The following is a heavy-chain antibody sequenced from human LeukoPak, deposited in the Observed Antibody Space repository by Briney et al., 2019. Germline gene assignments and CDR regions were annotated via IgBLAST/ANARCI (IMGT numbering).Heavy chain of an antibody. V-gene: IGHV4-34*01. CDR2: INHSGST. J-gene: IGHJ4*02. Sequence: SETLSLTCAVYGGSFSGYYWSWIRQPPGKGLEWIGEINHSGSTNYNPSLKSRVTISVDTSKNQFSLKLSSVTAADTAVYYCARGNEFCSSTSCYVLFDYRGQGTLVTVSS. CDR3: ARGNEFCSSTSCYVLFDY. D-gene: IGHD2-2*01. CDR1: GGSFSGYY.